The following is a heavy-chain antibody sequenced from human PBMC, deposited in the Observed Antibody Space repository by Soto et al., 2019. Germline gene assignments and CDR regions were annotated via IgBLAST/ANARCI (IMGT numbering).Heavy chain of an antibody. CDR3: ARLNYRSFDY. Sequence: SETLSLTCTVSGGSISSSSYYLGWIRQPPGKGLEWIGSIYYSGSTYYNPSLKSRVTISVDTSKNQFSLKLSSVTAADTAVYYCARLNYRSFDYWGQGTLVTV. CDR1: GGSISSSSYY. J-gene: IGHJ4*02. V-gene: IGHV4-39*01. CDR2: IYYSGST. D-gene: IGHD3-10*01.